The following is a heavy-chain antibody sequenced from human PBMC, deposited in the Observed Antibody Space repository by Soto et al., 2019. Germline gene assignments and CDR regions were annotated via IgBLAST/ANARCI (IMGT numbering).Heavy chain of an antibody. CDR2: ISAYNGNT. D-gene: IGHD3-22*01. Sequence: QVQLVQSGAEVKKPGASVKVSCKASGYTFTSYGISWVRQAPGQGLEWMGWISAYNGNTNYAQKLQGRVTMTTDTSTSTAYMELRSLRSDDTAVYYCARDQRGLYYDSSGRADAFDIWGQGTMVTVSS. V-gene: IGHV1-18*04. J-gene: IGHJ3*02. CDR1: GYTFTSYG. CDR3: ARDQRGLYYDSSGRADAFDI.